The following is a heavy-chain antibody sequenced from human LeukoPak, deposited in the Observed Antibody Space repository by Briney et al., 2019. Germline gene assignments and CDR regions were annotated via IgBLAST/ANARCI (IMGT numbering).Heavy chain of an antibody. CDR1: GGSFSGYY. V-gene: IGHV4-34*01. CDR3: ARGRGSGYYFYY. Sequence: PSETLSLTCAVYGGSFSGYYWSWIRQPPGKGLEWIGEINHSGSTNYNPSLKSRVTISVDTSKNQFSLKLSSVTAADTAVYYCARGRGSGYYFYYWGQGTLATVSS. J-gene: IGHJ4*02. CDR2: INHSGST. D-gene: IGHD3-22*01.